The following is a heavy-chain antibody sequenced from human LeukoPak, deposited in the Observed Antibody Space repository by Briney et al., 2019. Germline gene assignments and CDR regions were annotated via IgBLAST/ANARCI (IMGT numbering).Heavy chain of an antibody. V-gene: IGHV3-30*02. J-gene: IGHJ4*02. CDR3: AKDRRQIVVVPAALDY. CDR2: IRYDGSNK. Sequence: GGSLRLSCAASGFIFSSYGMHWVRQAPGKGLEWVAFIRYDGSNKYYADSVKGRFTISRDNSKNTLYLQMNSLRAEDTAVYYCAKDRRQIVVVPAALDYWGQGTLVTVSS. CDR1: GFIFSSYG. D-gene: IGHD2-2*01.